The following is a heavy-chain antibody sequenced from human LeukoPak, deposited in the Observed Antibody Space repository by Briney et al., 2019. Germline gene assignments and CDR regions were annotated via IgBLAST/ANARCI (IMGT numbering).Heavy chain of an antibody. J-gene: IGHJ4*02. CDR2: ISGSGGST. CDR1: GFTFSSYV. CDR3: AKDSDYDILTGYWTPFDY. D-gene: IGHD3-9*01. V-gene: IGHV3-23*01. Sequence: GGSLRLSCAASGFTFSSYVMSWVRQAPGKGLEWVSAISGSGGSTYYADSVKGRFTISRDNSKNTLYLQMNSLRAEDTAVYYCAKDSDYDILTGYWTPFDYWGQGTLVTVSS.